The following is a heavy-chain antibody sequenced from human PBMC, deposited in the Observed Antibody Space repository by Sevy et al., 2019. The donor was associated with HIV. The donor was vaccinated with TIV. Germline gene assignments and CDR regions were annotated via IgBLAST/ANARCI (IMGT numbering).Heavy chain of an antibody. D-gene: IGHD3-22*01. V-gene: IGHV3-66*01. Sequence: GGSLRLSCAASTFRVTDNYMSWVRQAPGKGLEWVSTIYSGGSTFYADSVKGRFTISRDNSKNTLYLQMNSLRAEDTAVYYWARDRYYDASGYYYYYYGLDVWGQGTTVTVSS. CDR2: IYSGGST. CDR3: ARDRYYDASGYYYYYYGLDV. CDR1: TFRVTDNY. J-gene: IGHJ6*02.